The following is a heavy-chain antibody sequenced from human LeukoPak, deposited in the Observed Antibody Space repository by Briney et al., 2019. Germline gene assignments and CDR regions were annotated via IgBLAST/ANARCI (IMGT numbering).Heavy chain of an antibody. CDR2: IRGSGGTT. Sequence: PSETLSPTCAVYGGSFSGYYWSWVRQAPGKGLEWVSAIRGSGGTTYYADSVKGRFTVSRDSSKSTLYLQMKSLRAEDTAVYYCAKDRGDGYNPFDHWGQGTLVTVSS. D-gene: IGHD5-24*01. V-gene: IGHV3-23*01. J-gene: IGHJ4*02. CDR1: GGSFSGYY. CDR3: AKDRGDGYNPFDH.